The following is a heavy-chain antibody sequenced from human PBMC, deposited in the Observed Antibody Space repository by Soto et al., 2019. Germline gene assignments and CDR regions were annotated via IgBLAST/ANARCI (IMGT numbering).Heavy chain of an antibody. CDR2: IIPIFGTA. Sequence: ASVKVSCKASGGTFSSYAISWVRQAPGQGLEWMGGIIPIFGTANYAQKFQGRVTITADESTSTAYMELSSLRSEDTAVYYCARGNAYCGGDCYSDYWGQGTLVTVSS. D-gene: IGHD2-21*02. J-gene: IGHJ4*02. CDR1: GGTFSSYA. V-gene: IGHV1-69*13. CDR3: ARGNAYCGGDCYSDY.